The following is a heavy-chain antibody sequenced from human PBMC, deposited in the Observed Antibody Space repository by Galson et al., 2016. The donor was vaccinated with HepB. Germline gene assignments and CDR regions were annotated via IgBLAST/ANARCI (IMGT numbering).Heavy chain of an antibody. V-gene: IGHV3-23*01. J-gene: IGHJ4*02. CDR3: ARVPAGYQ. CDR1: GFTFSSSP. D-gene: IGHD2-15*01. Sequence: SLRLSCAASGFTFSSSPMSWVRQAPGKGLEWVSSITGSGDSTYYAESVKGRFTISRDNSKNTLFLQMNSLRAEDTAVYYCARVPAGYQWGQGTLVSVSS. CDR2: ITGSGDST.